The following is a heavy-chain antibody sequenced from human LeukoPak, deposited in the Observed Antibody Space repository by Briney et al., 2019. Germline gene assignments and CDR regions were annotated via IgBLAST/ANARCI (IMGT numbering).Heavy chain of an antibody. V-gene: IGHV4-4*07. J-gene: IGHJ5*02. Sequence: SETLSFTCTVSGGSISSYYWSWIRQPAGKGLEWIGRIYASGSTNYNPSLKSRFTMSVDTSKSQFSLKLISVTAADTAVYYCARDPRGIVGANHNWFDPWGQGTLVTVSS. CDR3: ARDPRGIVGANHNWFDP. D-gene: IGHD1-26*01. CDR1: GGSISSYY. CDR2: IYASGST.